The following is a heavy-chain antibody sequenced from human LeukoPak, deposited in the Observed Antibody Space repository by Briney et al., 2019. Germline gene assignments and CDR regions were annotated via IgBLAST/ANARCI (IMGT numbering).Heavy chain of an antibody. CDR1: GFTVSSNY. CDR3: ARSTWGSRRYYYYGMDV. J-gene: IGHJ6*02. D-gene: IGHD7-27*01. V-gene: IGHV3-66*02. Sequence: GGSLRPSCAASGFTVSSNYMSWVRHAPGKGLEWDSVIYSGGSTYYADSVKGRFTISRDNSKNTLYLQMNSLRAEDTAVYYCARSTWGSRRYYYYGMDVWGQGTTVTVSS. CDR2: IYSGGST.